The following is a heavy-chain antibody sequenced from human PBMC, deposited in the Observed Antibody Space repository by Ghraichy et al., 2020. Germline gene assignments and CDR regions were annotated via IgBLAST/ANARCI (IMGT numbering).Heavy chain of an antibody. CDR2: IKSKSAGGTR. D-gene: IGHD2-2*01. J-gene: IGHJ6*02. CDR1: GFSFTNAW. Sequence: ETLSLTCVASGFSFTNAWMNWVRQAPGKGLEWVGRIKSKSAGGTRDYAGPVKGRFIISRDDSKNTLYLQMNSLKTEDTGVYYCSTVRDGDHIVLVPAALNYYFYGMGVWGQGTTVTVSS. V-gene: IGHV3-15*07. CDR3: STVRDGDHIVLVPAALNYYFYGMGV.